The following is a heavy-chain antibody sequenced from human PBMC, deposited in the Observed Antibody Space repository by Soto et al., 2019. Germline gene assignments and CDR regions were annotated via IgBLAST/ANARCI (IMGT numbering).Heavy chain of an antibody. CDR3: ARAHYGDYGYGMDV. CDR2: IYHSGST. J-gene: IGHJ6*02. D-gene: IGHD4-17*01. V-gene: IGHV4-30-2*01. CDR1: GGSISSGGYS. Sequence: QLQLQESGSGLVKPSQTLSLTCAVSGGSISSGGYSWSWIRQPPGKGLEWIGYIYHSGSTYYNPSLKSRGTISVDRSKNQFPLKLSSVTAADTAVYYCARAHYGDYGYGMDVWGQGTTVTVSS.